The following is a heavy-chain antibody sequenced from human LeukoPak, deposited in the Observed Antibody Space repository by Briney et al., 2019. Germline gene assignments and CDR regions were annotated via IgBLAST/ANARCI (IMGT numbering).Heavy chain of an antibody. V-gene: IGHV1-24*01. D-gene: IGHD6-13*01. CDR3: ATGIAAEGINWFDP. J-gene: IGHJ5*02. Sequence: ASVKVSCKVSGYTLTELCMHWVRQAPGKGLEWMGGFDPEDGETIYAQKFQGRVTMTEDTSTDTAYMELSSLRSEDTAVYYCATGIAAEGINWFDPWGQGTLVTVSS. CDR1: GYTLTELC. CDR2: FDPEDGET.